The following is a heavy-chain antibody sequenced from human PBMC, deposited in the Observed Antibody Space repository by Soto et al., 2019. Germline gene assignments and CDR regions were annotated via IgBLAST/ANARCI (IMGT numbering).Heavy chain of an antibody. CDR3: ENDYGDYKSYYAMDV. CDR1: GASVTSSTYY. Sequence: QLQLQESGPGLVKPSETLSLTCTVTGASVTSSTYYWGWIRQPPGKGLEWIGSIYYSGSTYYNPSLRSRVTITVDTSKNQVSLKLTSVTAADTAVYYCENDYGDYKSYYAMDVWGQGTTVTVSS. V-gene: IGHV4-39*01. CDR2: IYYSGST. D-gene: IGHD4-17*01. J-gene: IGHJ6*02.